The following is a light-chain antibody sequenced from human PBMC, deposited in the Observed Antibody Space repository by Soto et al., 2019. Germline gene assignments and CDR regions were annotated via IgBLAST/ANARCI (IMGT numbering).Light chain of an antibody. V-gene: IGLV2-14*03. CDR3: SSYTSSRTLV. CDR2: DVS. CDR1: SSDVGGYNY. J-gene: IGLJ1*01. Sequence: QSVLTQPASVSGSPGQSITISFTGTSSDVGGYNYVSWYQHHPGKAPKLMIYDVSSRPSGVSNRFSGSKSGNTASLTISGLQAEDEADYYCSSYTSSRTLVFGTGTKVTVL.